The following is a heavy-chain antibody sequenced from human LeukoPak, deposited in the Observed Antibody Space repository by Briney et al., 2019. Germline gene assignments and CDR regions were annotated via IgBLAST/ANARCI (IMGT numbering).Heavy chain of an antibody. CDR1: GGSFSGYY. V-gene: IGHV4-34*01. J-gene: IGHJ5*02. D-gene: IGHD3-9*01. Sequence: SETLSLTCAVYGGSFSGYYWSWIRQPPGKGLEWIGEINHSGSTNYNPSLKSRVTISVDTSKNQFSLKLSSVTAADTAVYCCASSRGFTINWFDPWGQGTLVTVSS. CDR3: ASSRGFTINWFDP. CDR2: INHSGST.